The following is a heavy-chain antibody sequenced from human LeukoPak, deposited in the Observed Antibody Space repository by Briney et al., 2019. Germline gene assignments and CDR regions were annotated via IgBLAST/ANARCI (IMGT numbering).Heavy chain of an antibody. J-gene: IGHJ5*02. Sequence: ASVKVSCRASGYTFNVYYMHWVRQAPGQGLEWMGWISPNSGGTNYAQKFQGRVTMTRDTSISTAYMELSRLRSDDTAVYYCARDSYSSGWYGWFDPWGQGTLVTVSS. D-gene: IGHD6-19*01. CDR3: ARDSYSSGWYGWFDP. CDR2: ISPNSGGT. V-gene: IGHV1-2*02. CDR1: GYTFNVYY.